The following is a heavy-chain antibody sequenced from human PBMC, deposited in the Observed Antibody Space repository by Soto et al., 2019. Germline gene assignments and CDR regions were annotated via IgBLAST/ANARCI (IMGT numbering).Heavy chain of an antibody. CDR3: ARPYYYDSSGYLDY. Sequence: PGGSLKRSCAASGFTFSRYGMHWVRQAPGKGLEWVAVISSDGSNKYYGDSVKGRFTISRDNSKNTLYLQLNSLRTEDTAVYYCARPYYYDSSGYLDYWGQGTLVTVSS. CDR1: GFTFSRYG. J-gene: IGHJ4*02. V-gene: IGHV3-30*03. D-gene: IGHD3-22*01. CDR2: ISSDGSNK.